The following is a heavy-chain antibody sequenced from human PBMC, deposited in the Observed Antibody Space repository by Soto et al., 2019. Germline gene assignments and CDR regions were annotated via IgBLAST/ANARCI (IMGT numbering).Heavy chain of an antibody. CDR3: AKDMAYGSGSYFGLGYYYGMDV. CDR2: ISWNSGSI. Sequence: HPGGSLRLSCAASGFTFDDYAMHWVRQAPGKGLEWVSGISWNSGSIGYADSVKGRFTISRDNAKNSLYLQMNSLRAEDTALYYCAKDMAYGSGSYFGLGYYYGMDVWGQGTTVTVSS. J-gene: IGHJ6*02. D-gene: IGHD3-10*01. V-gene: IGHV3-9*01. CDR1: GFTFDDYA.